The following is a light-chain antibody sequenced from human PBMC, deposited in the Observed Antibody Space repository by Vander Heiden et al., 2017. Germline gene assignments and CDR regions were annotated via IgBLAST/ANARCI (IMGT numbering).Light chain of an antibody. V-gene: IGKV1-39*01. CDR3: QQSYSTPWT. Sequence: DIQMTQSPSSLSASVGDRVTITCRASQSISSYLNWYQQKPGKAPKLLIYAASSLQSEVPSRFSGSGSETDFTLTISSLQPEDFATYYCQQSYSTPWTFGQGTKVEIK. CDR2: AAS. CDR1: QSISSY. J-gene: IGKJ1*01.